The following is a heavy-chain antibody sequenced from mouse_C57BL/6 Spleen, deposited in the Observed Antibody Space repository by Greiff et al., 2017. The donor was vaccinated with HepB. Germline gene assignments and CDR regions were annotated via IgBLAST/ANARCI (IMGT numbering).Heavy chain of an antibody. Sequence: VQLQQPGAELVRPGASVTLSCKASGYTFTDYEMHWVKQTPGHGLEWIGAIDPETGGTAYNQKFKGKAVLTADKSSSTAYMSLRSLTSEDSAVYYCTWSDGSHYFDYWGQGTTLTVSS. V-gene: IGHV1-15*01. D-gene: IGHD2-3*01. CDR1: GYTFTDYE. J-gene: IGHJ2*01. CDR2: IDPETGGT. CDR3: TWSDGSHYFDY.